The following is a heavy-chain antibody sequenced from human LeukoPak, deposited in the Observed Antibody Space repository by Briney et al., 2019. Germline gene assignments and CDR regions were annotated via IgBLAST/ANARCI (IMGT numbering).Heavy chain of an antibody. CDR3: AKSRLKIKSDFDY. Sequence: PGGSLRLSCAASGFTFSSYAMSWVHQAPGKGLEWVSAISGSGGSTYYANSVKGRFTISRDNSKNTLYLQMNSLRAEDTAVYYCAKSRLKIKSDFDYWGQGTLVTVSS. J-gene: IGHJ4*02. CDR2: ISGSGGST. V-gene: IGHV3-23*01. D-gene: IGHD3-16*01. CDR1: GFTFSSYA.